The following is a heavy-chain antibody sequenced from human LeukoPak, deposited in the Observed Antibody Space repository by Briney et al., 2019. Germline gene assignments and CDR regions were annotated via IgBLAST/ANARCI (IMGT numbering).Heavy chain of an antibody. CDR2: IKQDGSDK. V-gene: IGHV3-7*01. CDR3: ARDLGSYYDSSDDY. Sequence: GGSLRLSCAASGFIFSNYWMSWVRQAPGKGLEWVANIKQDGSDKYYVDSVKGRFTISRDNAKNSLYLQMNSLRAEDTAVYYCARDLGSYYDSSDDYWGQGTLVTVSS. CDR1: GFIFSNYW. J-gene: IGHJ4*02. D-gene: IGHD3-22*01.